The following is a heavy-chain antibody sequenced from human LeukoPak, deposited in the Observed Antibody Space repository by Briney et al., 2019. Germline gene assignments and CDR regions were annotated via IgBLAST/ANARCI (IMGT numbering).Heavy chain of an antibody. V-gene: IGHV4-34*01. CDR2: INHSGST. CDR1: GGSFSGYY. CDR3: ARVYYYYMDV. Sequence: RSSETLSLTCAVYGGSFSGYYWSWIRQPPGKGLEWIGEINHSGSTNYNPSLKSRVTISVDTSKNQFSLKLSSVTAADTAVYYCARVYYYYMDVRGKETTVTVSS. J-gene: IGHJ6*03.